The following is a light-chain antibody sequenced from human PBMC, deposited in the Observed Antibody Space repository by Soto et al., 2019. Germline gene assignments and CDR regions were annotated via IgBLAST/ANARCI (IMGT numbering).Light chain of an antibody. CDR1: SSDIGRYKF. J-gene: IGLJ2*01. CDR2: EGT. Sequence: QSVLTQPASVSGSPGQSITISCTRTSSDIGRYKFVSWLQQHPGKAPKLLIFEGTNRPSGVSNRFSGSKSGNTASLTISGLQAEDEAIYFCSSSTNTNTLVIFGGGTKVTVL. CDR3: SSSTNTNTLVI. V-gene: IGLV2-14*01.